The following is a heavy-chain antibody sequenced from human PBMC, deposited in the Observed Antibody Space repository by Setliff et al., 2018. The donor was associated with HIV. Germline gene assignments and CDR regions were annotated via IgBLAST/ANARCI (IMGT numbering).Heavy chain of an antibody. J-gene: IGHJ6*03. CDR3: ARRGFVSAWYDQPIYFYYYMDV. V-gene: IGHV3-23*01. CDR2: ISGSGSTT. Sequence: PGGSLRLSCAASGFRFNIYAMTWVRQAPGKGLQWVSSISGSGSTTNYADSVKGRFTISRDNSKSTLYLQMNNLRAEDTAVYYCARRGFVSAWYDQPIYFYYYMDVWGKGTTVTVSS. D-gene: IGHD6-19*01. CDR1: GFRFNIYA.